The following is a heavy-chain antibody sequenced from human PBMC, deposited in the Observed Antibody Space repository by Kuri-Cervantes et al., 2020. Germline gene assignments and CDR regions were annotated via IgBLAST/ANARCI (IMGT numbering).Heavy chain of an antibody. CDR1: GYTFSNYG. CDR2: ISAYNGNT. Sequence: ASVKVSCKASGYTFSNYGISWVRQAPGQGLEWMGWISAYNGNTNYAQKLQGRVTMTTDTSTSTVYMELSSLRSEDTAVYYCAREIVEYSSSPGVYYYGMDVWGQGTTVTVSS. V-gene: IGHV1-18*01. D-gene: IGHD6-6*01. CDR3: AREIVEYSSSPGVYYYGMDV. J-gene: IGHJ6*02.